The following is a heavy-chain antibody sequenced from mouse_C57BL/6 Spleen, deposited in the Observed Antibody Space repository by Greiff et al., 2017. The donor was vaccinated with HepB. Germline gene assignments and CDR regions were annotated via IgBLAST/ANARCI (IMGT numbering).Heavy chain of an antibody. CDR3: ARLDYYGSSNWYFDV. J-gene: IGHJ1*03. CDR2: IYPGDGDT. Sequence: VKLMESGPELVKPGASVKISCKASGYAFSSSWMNWVKQRPGKGLEWIGRIYPGDGDTNYNGKFKGKATLTADKSSSTAYMQLSSLTSEDSAVYFCARLDYYGSSNWYFDVWGTGTTVTVSS. CDR1: GYAFSSSW. D-gene: IGHD1-1*01. V-gene: IGHV1-82*01.